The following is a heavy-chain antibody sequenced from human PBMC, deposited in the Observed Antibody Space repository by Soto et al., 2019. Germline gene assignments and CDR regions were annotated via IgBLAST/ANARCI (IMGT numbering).Heavy chain of an antibody. CDR3: ARQGYYDYIWGSYRLNKLFDY. D-gene: IGHD3-16*02. Sequence: SETLSLTCTVSGGSISSSSYYWGWIRQPPGKGLEWIGSIYYSGSTYYNPSLKSRVTISVDTSKNQFSLKLSSVTAADTAVYYCARQGYYDYIWGSYRLNKLFDYWGQGTLVTVSS. CDR2: IYYSGST. CDR1: GGSISSSSYY. J-gene: IGHJ4*02. V-gene: IGHV4-39*01.